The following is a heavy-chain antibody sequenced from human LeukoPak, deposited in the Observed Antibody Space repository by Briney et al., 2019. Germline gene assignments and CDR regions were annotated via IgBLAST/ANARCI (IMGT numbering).Heavy chain of an antibody. D-gene: IGHD3-10*01. CDR3: ARALMTLVRGVPRTTWFHP. V-gene: IGHV4-34*01. Sequence: SETLSLTCAVFGGSFSGYYWTWVRQAPGKGLEWIGEINESGTTNYNAYPNNRVTISVDTSKNQFSLKLTSLTAADTAVFYCARALMTLVRGVPRTTWFHPWGQGTLVTVSS. CDR1: GGSFSGYY. J-gene: IGHJ5*02. CDR2: INESGTT.